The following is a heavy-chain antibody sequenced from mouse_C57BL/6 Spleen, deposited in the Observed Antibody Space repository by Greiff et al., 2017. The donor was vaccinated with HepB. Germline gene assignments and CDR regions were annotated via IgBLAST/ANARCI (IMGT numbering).Heavy chain of an antibody. CDR1: GYSFTDYN. CDR3: ARDRYYYGSSHVYYAMDY. CDR2: INPNYGTT. Sequence: VQLKESGPELVKPGASVKISCKASGYSFTDYNMNWVKQSNGKSLEWIGVINPNYGTTSYNQKFKGKATLTVDQSSSTAYMQLNSLTSEDSAVYYCARDRYYYGSSHVYYAMDYWGQGTSVTVSS. V-gene: IGHV1-39*01. J-gene: IGHJ4*01. D-gene: IGHD1-1*01.